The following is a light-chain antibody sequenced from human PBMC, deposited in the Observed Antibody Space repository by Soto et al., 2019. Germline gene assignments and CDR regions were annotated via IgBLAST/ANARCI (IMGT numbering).Light chain of an antibody. CDR3: SSYGGSNNYV. V-gene: IGLV2-8*01. J-gene: IGLJ1*01. CDR1: SSDVGRYIY. CDR2: EVS. Sequence: QSALTQPPSASGSPGQSVTISCTGTSSDVGRYIYVSWYQQHPGKAPKIIMYEVSKRPSGVPDRFSGSKSGNTASLTVSGHQAEDEADYYCSSYGGSNNYVFGTGTKLTVL.